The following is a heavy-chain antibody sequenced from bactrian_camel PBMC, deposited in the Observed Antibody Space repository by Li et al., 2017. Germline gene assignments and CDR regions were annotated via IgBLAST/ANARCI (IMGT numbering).Heavy chain of an antibody. CDR1: GFTFSTRA. CDR2: IYSDGSKT. D-gene: IGHD5*01. CDR3: VRDVDSRDGIPDFGY. Sequence: HVQLVESGGGLVQPGGSLRLSCAASGFTFSTRAMTWVRQAPGKGVEWVSSIYSDGSKTLYADSVKGRSFISRDNDKNTMSLQIDSLKPEDTAKYYCVRDVDSRDGIPDFGYWGQGTQVTVS. V-gene: IGHV3S6*01. J-gene: IGHJ6*01.